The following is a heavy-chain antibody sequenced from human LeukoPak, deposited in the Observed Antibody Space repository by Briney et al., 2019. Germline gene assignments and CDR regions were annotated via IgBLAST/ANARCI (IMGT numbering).Heavy chain of an antibody. Sequence: ASVKVSCKASGYSFTSYDINWVRQAPGQGLEWMGYINPIDGATGYAQKFQGRLAVTRDTSITTAYVELSSLTSEDTAVYYCAKEWRGYSSNDAFDVWGQGTPVIVSS. V-gene: IGHV1-8*01. CDR3: AKEWRGYSSNDAFDV. CDR1: GYSFTSYD. CDR2: INPIDGAT. J-gene: IGHJ3*01. D-gene: IGHD5-18*01.